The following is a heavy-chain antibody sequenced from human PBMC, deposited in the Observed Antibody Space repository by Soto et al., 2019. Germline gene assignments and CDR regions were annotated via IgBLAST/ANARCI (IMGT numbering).Heavy chain of an antibody. J-gene: IGHJ6*02. CDR1: GFTFSSYA. D-gene: IGHD1-1*01. V-gene: IGHV3-30*14. CDR3: ARGRYDPFYYYYYGMDV. CDR2: ISYDGSNK. Sequence: GGSLRLSCAASGFTFSSYAMHWVRQAPGKGLEWVAVISYDGSNKYYAVSVKGRFTISRDNSKNKLYLQMNSLRAEDTAVYYCARGRYDPFYYYYYGMDVWGQGTTVTVSS.